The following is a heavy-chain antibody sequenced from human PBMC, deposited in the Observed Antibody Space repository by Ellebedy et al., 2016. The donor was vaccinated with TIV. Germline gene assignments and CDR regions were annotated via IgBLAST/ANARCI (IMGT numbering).Heavy chain of an antibody. J-gene: IGHJ3*02. CDR3: ARGGDGYCSSTSCPNDAFDI. Sequence: GESLKISXAASGFTFSSYGMHWVRQAPGKGLEWVAVISYDGSNKYYADSVKGRFTISRDNSKNTLYLQMNSLRAEDTAVYYCARGGDGYCSSTSCPNDAFDIWGQGTMVTVSS. CDR2: ISYDGSNK. V-gene: IGHV3-30*03. D-gene: IGHD2-2*03. CDR1: GFTFSSYG.